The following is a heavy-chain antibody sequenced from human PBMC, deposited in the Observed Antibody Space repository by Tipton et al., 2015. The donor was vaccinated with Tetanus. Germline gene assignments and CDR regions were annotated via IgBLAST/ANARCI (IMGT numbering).Heavy chain of an antibody. V-gene: IGHV4-61*08. Sequence: LRLSCTVSGGSVRSADSYWSWIRQPPGKGLEWIAYVDYSGRTNFNPSLKSRLIISMDTSKNQFSLKLTSVTTADTAVYFCARDELFFSGGEDHAAFDIWGQGTTVTVSS. CDR3: ARDELFFSGGEDHAAFDI. J-gene: IGHJ3*02. CDR1: GGSVRSADSY. CDR2: VDYSGRT. D-gene: IGHD3-10*01.